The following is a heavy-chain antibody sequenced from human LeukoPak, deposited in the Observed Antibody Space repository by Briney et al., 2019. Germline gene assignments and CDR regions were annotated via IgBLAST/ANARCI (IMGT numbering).Heavy chain of an antibody. Sequence: SETLSLTGTVSGGSVSSYYWSWIRQPPGKGLEWIGYIHYSGTTNYNPSLRSRVTMSVDTSKNQFSLKVSSVTAADTAVYYCARQNPAASGQGLDYWGHGTLVTVSS. J-gene: IGHJ4*01. V-gene: IGHV4-59*08. CDR2: IHYSGTT. D-gene: IGHD6-13*01. CDR1: GGSVSSYY. CDR3: ARQNPAASGQGLDY.